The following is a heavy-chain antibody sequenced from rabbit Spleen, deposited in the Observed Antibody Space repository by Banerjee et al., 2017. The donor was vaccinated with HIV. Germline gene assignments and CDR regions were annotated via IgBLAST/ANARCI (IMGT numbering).Heavy chain of an antibody. CDR3: ARDTSSSFSSYGMDL. D-gene: IGHD1-1*01. Sequence: EESGGGLVKPGASLTLTCIASGVSFSGSSYMCWVRQAPGKGLEWIACIEAGSSGFTYFASWAKGRFTISKTSSTTVTLQMTSLTAADTATYFCARDTSSSFSSYGMDLWGPGTLVTVS. CDR1: GVSFSGSSY. V-gene: IGHV1S40*01. CDR2: IEAGSSGFT. J-gene: IGHJ6*01.